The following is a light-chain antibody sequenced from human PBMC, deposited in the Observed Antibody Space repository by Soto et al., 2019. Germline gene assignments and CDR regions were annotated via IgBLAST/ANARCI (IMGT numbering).Light chain of an antibody. CDR2: EGS. CDR1: SSDVGSYNL. J-gene: IGLJ2*01. Sequence: QSALTQPASVSGCPGQSITISCTGTSSDVGSYNLVSWYQQHPGKAPKLMIYEGSKRPSGVSNRLSGSKSGNTASLTISGLQAEHEADYYCCSYAGSSTWVFGGGTKLTVL. CDR3: CSYAGSSTWV. V-gene: IGLV2-23*01.